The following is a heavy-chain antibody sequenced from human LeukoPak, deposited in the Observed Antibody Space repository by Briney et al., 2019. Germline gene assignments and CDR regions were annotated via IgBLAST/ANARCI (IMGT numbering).Heavy chain of an antibody. D-gene: IGHD6-13*01. Sequence: GASVKVSCKASGYTFTSYAMHWVRQAPGQRLEWMGWINAGNGNTKYSQKLQGRVTMTTDTSTSTAYMELRSLRSDDTAVYYCAREGSSWYEFGYWGQGTLVTVSS. J-gene: IGHJ4*02. CDR3: AREGSSWYEFGY. V-gene: IGHV1-3*01. CDR2: INAGNGNT. CDR1: GYTFTSYA.